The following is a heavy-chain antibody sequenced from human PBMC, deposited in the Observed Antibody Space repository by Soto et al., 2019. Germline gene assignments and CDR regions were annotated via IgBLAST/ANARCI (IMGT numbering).Heavy chain of an antibody. CDR1: GYSFTSYW. J-gene: IGHJ3*02. V-gene: IGHV5-51*01. Sequence: PGESLKISCKGSGYSFTSYWIGWVRQMPGKGLEWMGIIYPGDSDTRYSPSFQGQVTISADKSITTAHLQWSSLKASDTAMYYCARREYCGGGSCQRAYDIWGQGTMVTVSS. CDR2: IYPGDSDT. D-gene: IGHD2-15*01. CDR3: ARREYCGGGSCQRAYDI.